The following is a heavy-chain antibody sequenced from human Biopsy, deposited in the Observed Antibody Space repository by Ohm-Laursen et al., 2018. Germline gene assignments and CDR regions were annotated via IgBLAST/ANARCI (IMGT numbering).Heavy chain of an antibody. D-gene: IGHD1-26*01. J-gene: IGHJ4*02. Sequence: SDTLSLTCTVSGGSIGSFFWSWIRQPPGKGLERIGYIYYSGSTNYNPSLRSRVTISVDRSKNQFSLELSSVTAVDTAVYYCARVGAGAPSIDYFDYWGRGALVTVSS. V-gene: IGHV4-59*07. CDR3: ARVGAGAPSIDYFDY. CDR2: IYYSGST. CDR1: GGSIGSFF.